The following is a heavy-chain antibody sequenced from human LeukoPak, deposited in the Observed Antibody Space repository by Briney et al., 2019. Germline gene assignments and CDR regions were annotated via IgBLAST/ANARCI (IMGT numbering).Heavy chain of an antibody. CDR2: ISYDGSNK. Sequence: GGSLRLSCAASGFTFSSYAMHWVRQAPGKGLEWVAVISYDGSNKYYADSVKGRFTISRDNSKNTLYLQMNSLRAEDTAVYYCARVLSGAAAGTLSDYWGQGTLVTVSS. D-gene: IGHD6-13*01. CDR3: ARVLSGAAAGTLSDY. V-gene: IGHV3-30-3*01. CDR1: GFTFSSYA. J-gene: IGHJ4*02.